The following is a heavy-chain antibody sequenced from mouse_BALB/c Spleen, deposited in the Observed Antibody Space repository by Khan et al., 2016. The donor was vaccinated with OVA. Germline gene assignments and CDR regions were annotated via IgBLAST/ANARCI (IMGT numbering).Heavy chain of an antibody. J-gene: IGHJ2*01. CDR3: ARWYYYGYYFDY. Sequence: VQLKESGPGLVKPSQSLSLTCTVTGYSITSGYAWNWIRQFPGNKLEWMGYISYSGVTSYTPSITSRISITRDTSKNQFFMQLNSVTTEDTATYYCARWYYYGYYFDYWGQGTTLTVSS. D-gene: IGHD1-1*01. CDR2: ISYSGVT. V-gene: IGHV3-2*02. CDR1: GYSITSGYA.